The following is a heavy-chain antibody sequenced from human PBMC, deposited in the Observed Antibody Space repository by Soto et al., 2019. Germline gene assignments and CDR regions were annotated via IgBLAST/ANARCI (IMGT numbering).Heavy chain of an antibody. D-gene: IGHD2-21*02. CDR3: ARWAYCGGDCYPQFDY. V-gene: IGHV4-31*03. CDR2: IYYSGST. Sequence: PSETLSLTCTVSGGSISSGGYYWRWIRQHPGKGLEWIGYIYYSGSTYYNPSLKSRVTISVDTSKNQFSLKLSSVTAADTAVYYCARWAYCGGDCYPQFDYWGQGTLVTVSS. J-gene: IGHJ4*02. CDR1: GGSISSGGYY.